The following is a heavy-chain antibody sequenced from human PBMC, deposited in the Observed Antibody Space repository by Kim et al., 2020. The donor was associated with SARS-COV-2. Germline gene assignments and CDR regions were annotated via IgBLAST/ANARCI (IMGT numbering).Heavy chain of an antibody. CDR1: GYSFTSYW. CDR2: IYPGDSDT. Sequence: GESLKISCKGSGYSFTSYWIGWVRQMPGKGLEWMGIIYPGDSDTRYSPSFQGQVTISADKSISTAYLQWSSLKASDTAMYYCARHVLNSRHHNWNYVVGFDPWGQGTLVTVSS. J-gene: IGHJ5*02. V-gene: IGHV5-51*01. D-gene: IGHD1-7*01. CDR3: ARHVLNSRHHNWNYVVGFDP.